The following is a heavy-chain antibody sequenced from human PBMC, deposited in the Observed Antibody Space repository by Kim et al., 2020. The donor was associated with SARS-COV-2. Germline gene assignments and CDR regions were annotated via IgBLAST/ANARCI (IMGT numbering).Heavy chain of an antibody. CDR3: ARGLKGRGYYYYYMNV. CDR1: GFTFSSYA. CDR2: ISYDGSNK. V-gene: IGHV3-30-3*01. D-gene: IGHD1-26*01. Sequence: GGSLRLSCAASGFTFSSYAMHWVRQAPGKGLEWVAVISYDGSNKYYADSVKGRFTISRDNSKNTLYLQMNSLRAEDTAVYYCARGLKGRGYYYYYMNVWGKGTTVTVSS. J-gene: IGHJ6*03.